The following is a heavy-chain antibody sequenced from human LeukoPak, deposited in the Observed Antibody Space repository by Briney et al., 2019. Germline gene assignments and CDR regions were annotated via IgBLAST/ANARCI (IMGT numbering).Heavy chain of an antibody. D-gene: IGHD2-8*02. V-gene: IGHV4-59*08. CDR3: AGHYPRNTVDF. Sequence: SETLSLTCSVYGGSISSYYWSWIRQPPGKGLEWIAYISDIGSNNYNPSLKSRVTISLDTSKKQLSLKLSSVTAADTAVYSCAGHYPRNTVDFWGQGTLVTVSS. CDR1: GGSISSYY. CDR2: ISDIGSN. J-gene: IGHJ4*02.